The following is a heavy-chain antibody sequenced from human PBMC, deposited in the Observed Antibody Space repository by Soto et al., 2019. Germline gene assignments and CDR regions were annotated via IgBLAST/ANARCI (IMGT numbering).Heavy chain of an antibody. CDR2: IYPGDSDT. J-gene: IGHJ4*02. D-gene: IGHD6-6*01. CDR3: ARHRGIAAPMILPDY. CDR1: GYSFTSYW. V-gene: IGHV5-51*01. Sequence: GESLKISCKGSGYSFTSYWIGWVRQMPGKGLEWMGIIYPGDSDTRYSPSFQGQVTISADKSISTAYLQWSSLKASDTAMYYCARHRGIAAPMILPDYWGQGTLVTVSS.